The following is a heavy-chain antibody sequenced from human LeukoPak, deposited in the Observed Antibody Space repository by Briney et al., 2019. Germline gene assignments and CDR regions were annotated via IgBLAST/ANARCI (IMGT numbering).Heavy chain of an antibody. V-gene: IGHV4-59*01. CDR3: ARDPRREGIVVVTAIIWFDP. D-gene: IGHD2-21*02. J-gene: IGHJ5*02. CDR1: GGSISSYY. Sequence: SETLSLTCTVSGGSISSYYWSWIRQPPGKGLEWIGYIYYSGSTNYNPSLKSRVTISVDTSKDQFSLKLNSVTAADTAVYYCARDPRREGIVVVTAIIWFDPWGQGTLVTVSS. CDR2: IYYSGST.